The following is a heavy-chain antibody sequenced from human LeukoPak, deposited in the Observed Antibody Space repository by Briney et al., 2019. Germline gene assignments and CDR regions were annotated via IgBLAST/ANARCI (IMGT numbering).Heavy chain of an antibody. CDR1: GYTFTSYA. J-gene: IGHJ5*02. V-gene: IGHV1-69*13. D-gene: IGHD2-2*01. CDR3: AREMVCSSTSCYAVPFDP. Sequence: SVKVSCKASGYTFTSYAMNWVRQAPGQGLEWMGGIIPIFGTANYAQKFQGRVTITADESTSTAYMELSSLRSEDTAVYYCAREMVCSSTSCYAVPFDPWGQGTLVTVSS. CDR2: IIPIFGTA.